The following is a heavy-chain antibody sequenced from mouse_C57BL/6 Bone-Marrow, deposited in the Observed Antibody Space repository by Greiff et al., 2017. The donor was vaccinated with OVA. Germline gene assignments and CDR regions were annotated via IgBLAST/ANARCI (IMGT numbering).Heavy chain of an antibody. Sequence: EVQLQQSGAELVRPGASVKLSCTASGFNIKDDYMHWVKQRPEQGLEWIGWIDPENGDTEYASKFQGKATITADTSSNTAYLQLSILTSEDTAVYYCTFITTVVWYFDVWGTGTTVTVSS. CDR2: IDPENGDT. CDR1: GFNIKDDY. CDR3: TFITTVVWYFDV. D-gene: IGHD1-1*01. V-gene: IGHV14-4*01. J-gene: IGHJ1*03.